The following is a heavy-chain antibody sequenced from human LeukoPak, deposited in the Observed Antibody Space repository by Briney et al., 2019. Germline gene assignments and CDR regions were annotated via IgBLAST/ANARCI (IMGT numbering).Heavy chain of an antibody. Sequence: GGSLRLSCAASGFTFSSYGMHWVRQAPGKGLEWVAVIWYDGSNKYYADSVKGRFTISRDNSKNTLYLQMNSLRAEDTAVYYCATPYCSSTSCYAGAGMDVWGQGTTVTVSS. J-gene: IGHJ6*02. D-gene: IGHD2-2*01. V-gene: IGHV3-33*01. CDR3: ATPYCSSTSCYAGAGMDV. CDR1: GFTFSSYG. CDR2: IWYDGSNK.